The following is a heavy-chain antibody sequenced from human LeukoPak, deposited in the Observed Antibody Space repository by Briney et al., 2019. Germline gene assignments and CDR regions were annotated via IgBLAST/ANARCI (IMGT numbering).Heavy chain of an antibody. CDR1: GGSFSGYY. CDR3: ARAEITMVRGVIITD. V-gene: IGHV4-34*01. CDR2: INHSGST. D-gene: IGHD3-10*01. Sequence: PSETLSLTCAVYGGSFSGYYWSWIRQPPGKGLEWIGEINHSGSTNYNPSLKSRVTISVDTSKNQFSLKLSSVTAADTAVYYCARAEITMVRGVIITDWGQGTLVTVSS. J-gene: IGHJ4*02.